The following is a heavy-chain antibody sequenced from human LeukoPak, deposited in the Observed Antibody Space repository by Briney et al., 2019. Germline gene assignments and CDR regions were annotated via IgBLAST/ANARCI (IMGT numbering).Heavy chain of an antibody. CDR2: ISSSGGTT. D-gene: IGHD4-23*01. CDR3: ARDGADGGNWGAFDI. CDR1: GFTFSDYY. V-gene: IGHV3-11*01. J-gene: IGHJ3*02. Sequence: GVSLRLSCAASGFTFSDYYMSWIRQAPGKGLEWISHISSSGGTTYYTDSVQGRFTISRDNAKNSLFLQMDSLRDDDTAVYYCARDGADGGNWGAFDIWGQGTMVTVSS.